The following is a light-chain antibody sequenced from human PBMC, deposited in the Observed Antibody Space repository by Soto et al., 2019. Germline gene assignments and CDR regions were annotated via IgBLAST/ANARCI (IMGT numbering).Light chain of an antibody. CDR3: QQYNDWVT. CDR1: QSVSSN. Sequence: EIVLTQSPCTLSLSPGERATLSCRASQSVSSNLAWYQQKPGQAPRLLMYGASTRATGIPARFSGSGSGTEFTLTVSSLHSEDFALYYCQQYNDWVTFGQGTRLEIK. J-gene: IGKJ5*01. V-gene: IGKV3D-15*01. CDR2: GAS.